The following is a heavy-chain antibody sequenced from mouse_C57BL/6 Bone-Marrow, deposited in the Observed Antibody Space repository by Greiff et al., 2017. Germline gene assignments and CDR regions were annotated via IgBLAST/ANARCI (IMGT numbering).Heavy chain of an antibody. D-gene: IGHD1-1*01. CDR3: ARWAYGSSYLFAY. CDR2: INPSSGYT. J-gene: IGHJ3*01. CDR1: GYTFTSYT. V-gene: IGHV1-4*01. Sequence: QVQLQQSGAELARPGASVKMSCKASGYTFTSYTMHWVKQRPGQGLEWIGYINPSSGYTKYNQKFKDKAPLTADKSSSTAYMQLSSLTSEDSAVYYCARWAYGSSYLFAYWGQGTLVTVSA.